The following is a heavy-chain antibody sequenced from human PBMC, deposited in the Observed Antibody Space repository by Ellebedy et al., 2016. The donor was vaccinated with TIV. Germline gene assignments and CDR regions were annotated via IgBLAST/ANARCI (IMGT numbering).Heavy chain of an antibody. CDR1: GGSMTGYY. CDR3: ASVDGSHDY. D-gene: IGHD1-26*01. CDR2: IYSSGST. Sequence: SETLSLXXTVAGGSMTGYYWHWVRQPPGKGLEWIGYIYSSGSTNYNPSLKSRLTISLDASKDQFSLKLSSVTAADTAVYFCASVDGSHDYWGQGTLVTVSS. J-gene: IGHJ4*02. V-gene: IGHV4-59*01.